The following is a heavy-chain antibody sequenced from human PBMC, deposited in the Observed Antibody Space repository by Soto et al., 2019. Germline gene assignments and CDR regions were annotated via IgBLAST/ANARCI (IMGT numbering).Heavy chain of an antibody. CDR2: IYPGDSDT. CDR1: GYSFTSYW. J-gene: IGHJ6*02. V-gene: IGHV5-51*01. CDR3: ARLVDWNSLDTYYYGMDV. Sequence: GESLKISCKGSGYSFTSYWIGWVRQMPGKGLEWMGIIYPGDSDTRYSPSFQGQVTISADKSISTAYLQWSSLKASDTAMYYCARLVDWNSLDTYYYGMDVWGQGTTVTVSS. D-gene: IGHD1-7*01.